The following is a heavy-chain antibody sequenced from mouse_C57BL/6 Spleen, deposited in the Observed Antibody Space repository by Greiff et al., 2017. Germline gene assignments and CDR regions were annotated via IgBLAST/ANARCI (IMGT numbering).Heavy chain of an antibody. CDR1: GYAFSSSW. J-gene: IGHJ1*03. CDR2: IYPGDGDT. CDR3: ERMSLYGSSPHWYCDV. Sequence: VQLQESGPELVKPGASVKISCKASGYAFSSSWMNWVKQRPGKGLEWIGRIYPGDGDTNYNGKFKGKATLTADKSSSTAYMQLSSLTSEDSAVYFCERMSLYGSSPHWYCDVWGTGTTVTVSS. V-gene: IGHV1-82*01. D-gene: IGHD1-1*01.